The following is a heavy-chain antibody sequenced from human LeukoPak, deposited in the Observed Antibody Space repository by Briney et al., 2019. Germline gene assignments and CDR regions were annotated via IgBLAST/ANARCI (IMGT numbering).Heavy chain of an antibody. CDR3: ARVVSVGYDFWSGHYYMDV. CDR1: GFTFSSYW. D-gene: IGHD3-3*01. Sequence: GGSLRLSCAASGFTFSSYWMSWVRQAPGKGLEWVANIKQDGSEKYYVDSVRGRFTISRDNAKNSLYLQMNSLRAEDTAVYYCARVVSVGYDFWSGHYYMDVWGKGTTVTVSS. V-gene: IGHV3-7*01. CDR2: IKQDGSEK. J-gene: IGHJ6*03.